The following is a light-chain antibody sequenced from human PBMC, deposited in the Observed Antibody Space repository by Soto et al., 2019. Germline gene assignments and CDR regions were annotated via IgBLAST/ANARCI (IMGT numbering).Light chain of an antibody. CDR3: QQYGSSPLT. J-gene: IGKJ4*01. CDR1: QSVSSNS. Sequence: EIVLTQSPGTLSLSPGEGDTLSCRASQSVSSNSLAWYQQKPGQAPRLLIYGASTRATGIPDRFSGSGSGTAFTLTINSLEPEDFAVYYCQQYGSSPLTFGGGTKVEIK. CDR2: GAS. V-gene: IGKV3-20*01.